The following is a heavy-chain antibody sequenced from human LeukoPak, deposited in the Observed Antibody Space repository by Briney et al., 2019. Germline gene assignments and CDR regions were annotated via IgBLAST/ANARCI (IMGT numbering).Heavy chain of an antibody. J-gene: IGHJ4*02. D-gene: IGHD6-25*01. CDR2: IWYDGSNK. CDR3: AKECAAAAYYFHY. V-gene: IGHV3-33*06. Sequence: AGSLRLSCAASGFTFSTYGMHWVRQAPGKGLEWVAVIWYDGSNKYYADSVKGRFTISRDNSKNTLLLQMNSLRAEDTAVYYCAKECAAAAYYFHYWGQGTLVTVSS. CDR1: GFTFSTYG.